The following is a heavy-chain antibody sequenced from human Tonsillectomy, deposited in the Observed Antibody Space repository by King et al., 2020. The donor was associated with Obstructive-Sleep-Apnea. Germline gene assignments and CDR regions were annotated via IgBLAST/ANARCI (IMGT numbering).Heavy chain of an antibody. CDR2: IYYSVST. V-gene: IGHV4-30-4*01. CDR3: ARSTPVYYYGSGSYQYYFDY. J-gene: IGHJ4*02. CDR1: GGSISSGDYY. D-gene: IGHD3-10*01. Sequence: VQLQESGPGLVKPSQTLSLTCTVSGGSISSGDYYWSWIRQPPGKGLEWIGYIYYSVSTYYNPSLKSRVTISVDTSKNQFSLKLSSVTAADTAVYYCARSTPVYYYGSGSYQYYFDYWGQGTLVTVSS.